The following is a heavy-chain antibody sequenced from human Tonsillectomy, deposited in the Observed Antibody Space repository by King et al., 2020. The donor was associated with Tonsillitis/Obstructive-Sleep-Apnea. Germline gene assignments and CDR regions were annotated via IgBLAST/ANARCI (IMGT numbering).Heavy chain of an antibody. J-gene: IGHJ6*03. V-gene: IGHV4-34*01. D-gene: IGHD2-15*01. CDR2: INHSGSA. CDR1: GGSFSGYY. Sequence: VQLQQWGAGLLKPSETLSLTCAVYGGSFSGYYWSWIRQPPGKGLEWIGEINHSGSANFTPSLKSRVTISVDTSKNQFSLKLSSVTAADTAVYYCARGDIVVVVAANGYYYYMDVWGKGTTVTVSS. CDR3: ARGDIVVVVAANGYYYYMDV.